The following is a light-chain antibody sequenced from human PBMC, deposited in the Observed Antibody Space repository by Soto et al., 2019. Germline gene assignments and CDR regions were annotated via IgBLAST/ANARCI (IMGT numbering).Light chain of an antibody. CDR3: QQSYSTPYT. Sequence: DIQMTQSPSSLSASVGDRVTVSCRASQSITLFLNWYQHKPGKGPNLLIYDATSLQRGVPSRFSGSGSGTDFTLTISSLQPEEFATYYCQQSYSTPYTFGQGTKLEIK. J-gene: IGKJ2*01. CDR1: QSITLF. CDR2: DAT. V-gene: IGKV1-39*01.